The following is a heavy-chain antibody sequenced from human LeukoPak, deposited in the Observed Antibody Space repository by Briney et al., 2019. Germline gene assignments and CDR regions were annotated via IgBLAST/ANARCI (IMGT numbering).Heavy chain of an antibody. Sequence: GGSLRLSTETAEFRFDSFWRHWVRQAPGKGLVWVSDMNEYSTTIRYADSVKGRFTISRDNAKSILYLQMNNLRAEDTAMYFCARGGVNPVDHWGQGTLVTVSS. CDR3: ARGGVNPVDH. J-gene: IGHJ4*02. D-gene: IGHD1-14*01. V-gene: IGHV3-74*01. CDR2: MNEYSTTI. CDR1: EFRFDSFW.